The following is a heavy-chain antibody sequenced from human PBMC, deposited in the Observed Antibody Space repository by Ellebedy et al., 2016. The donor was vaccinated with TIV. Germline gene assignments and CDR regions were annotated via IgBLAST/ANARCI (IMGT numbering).Heavy chain of an antibody. V-gene: IGHV3-23*01. CDR1: GFTFDTHV. Sequence: GGSLRLXXVASGFTFDTHVMSWVRQAPGKGLEWVSAIGPGGYDTYYADSVRGRFTISRDNSKNTLYLQMNSLKAADTAVYYCARESPDGVANNWGRGALDTVSS. D-gene: IGHD5-24*01. CDR2: IGPGGYDT. CDR3: ARESPDGVANN. J-gene: IGHJ4*02.